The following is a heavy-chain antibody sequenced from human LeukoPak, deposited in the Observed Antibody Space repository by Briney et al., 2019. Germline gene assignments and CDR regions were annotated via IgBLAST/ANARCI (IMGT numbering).Heavy chain of an antibody. Sequence: VASVKVSCKASGYTFTSYYMHWVRQAPGQGLEWMGWINPNSGGTNYAQKFQGRVTMTRDTSISTAYMELSRLRSDDTAVYYCARVGYSSSWAAHFDYWGQGTLVTVSS. CDR2: INPNSGGT. CDR1: GYTFTSYY. J-gene: IGHJ4*02. V-gene: IGHV1-2*02. CDR3: ARVGYSSSWAAHFDY. D-gene: IGHD6-13*01.